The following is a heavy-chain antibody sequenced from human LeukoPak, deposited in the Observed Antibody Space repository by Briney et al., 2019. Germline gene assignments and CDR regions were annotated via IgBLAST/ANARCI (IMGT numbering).Heavy chain of an antibody. CDR3: ARSEGSGSYYFLGY. CDR2: IYYSGST. Sequence: SETLSLTCTVSGGSISSYYWSWIRQPPGKGLEWIGYIYYSGSTNYNPSLKSRVTISVDMSKNQFSLKLGSVTAADTAVYYCARSEGSGSYYFLGYWGQGTLVTVSS. CDR1: GGSISSYY. D-gene: IGHD3-10*01. V-gene: IGHV4-59*01. J-gene: IGHJ4*02.